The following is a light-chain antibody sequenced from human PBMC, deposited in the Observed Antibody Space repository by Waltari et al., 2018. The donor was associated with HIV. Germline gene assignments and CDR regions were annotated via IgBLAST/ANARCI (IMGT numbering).Light chain of an antibody. CDR3: QQYDTSLGS. V-gene: IGKV3-20*01. CDR2: GAS. CDR1: QSVSSSF. Sequence: VLTQSPGTLSLSPGERATRSCRASQSVSSSFLAWYQQNPGQAPRLLIYGASNRATGIPDRFSGSGSGTDFTLTINRLEPEDFAVYYCQQYDTSLGSFGQGTKLEIK. J-gene: IGKJ2*03.